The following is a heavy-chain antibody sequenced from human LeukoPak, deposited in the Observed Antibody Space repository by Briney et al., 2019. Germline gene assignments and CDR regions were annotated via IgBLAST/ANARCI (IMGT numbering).Heavy chain of an antibody. J-gene: IGHJ4*02. CDR1: GFTFSSYG. V-gene: IGHV3-33*06. Sequence: PGGSLRLSCAASGFTFSSYGMHWVRQAPGKGLEWVAVIWYDGSNKYYGDSVKGRFTITRDNFKNTLYLQMNSLRAEDTAMYYCAKDDCGGDCYIGPYWGQGTLVTVSS. D-gene: IGHD2-21*02. CDR3: AKDDCGGDCYIGPY. CDR2: IWYDGSNK.